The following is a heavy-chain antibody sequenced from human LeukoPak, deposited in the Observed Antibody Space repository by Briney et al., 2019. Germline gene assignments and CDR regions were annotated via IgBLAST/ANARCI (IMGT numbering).Heavy chain of an antibody. CDR3: ARLPDYYDSSGYYVDDY. Sequence: SETLSLTCAVYGGFFSGYYWSWIRQPPGKGLEWIGEINHSGSTNYNPSLKSRVTISVDTSKNQFSLKLSSVTAADTAVYYCARLPDYYDSSGYYVDDYWGQGTLVTVSS. D-gene: IGHD3-22*01. V-gene: IGHV4-34*01. CDR2: INHSGST. CDR1: GGFFSGYY. J-gene: IGHJ4*02.